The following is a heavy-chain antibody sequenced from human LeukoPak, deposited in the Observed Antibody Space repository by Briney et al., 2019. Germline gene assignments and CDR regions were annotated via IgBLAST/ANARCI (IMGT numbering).Heavy chain of an antibody. D-gene: IGHD2-2*02. V-gene: IGHV3-7*01. CDR2: IEEDGSEK. CDR1: GFTFTTYS. CDR3: ARLYCSSTSCHTLHYYYMDV. J-gene: IGHJ6*03. Sequence: QPGGSLRLSCAASGFTFTTYSMTWVRQAPGKGLEWVADIEEDGSEKYYVDSVKGRFTISRDNAKNSLYLQMNSLRAEDTALYYCARLYCSSTSCHTLHYYYMDVWGKGTTVTVSS.